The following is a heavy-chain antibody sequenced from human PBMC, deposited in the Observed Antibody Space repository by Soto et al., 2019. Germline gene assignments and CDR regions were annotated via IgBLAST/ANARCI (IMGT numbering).Heavy chain of an antibody. V-gene: IGHV4-34*01. CDR3: ARGWRFDP. J-gene: IGHJ5*02. CDR1: GGSFSGYQ. Sequence: SETLSLTCGVYGGSFSGYQWNWIRQSPGQGLEWIGELNHSGTTKYNPSLESRINLSVDTSKKHFYLKMLSVPAADTAIYYCARGWRFDPWGQGTQVTVSS. CDR2: LNHSGTT. D-gene: IGHD1-1*01.